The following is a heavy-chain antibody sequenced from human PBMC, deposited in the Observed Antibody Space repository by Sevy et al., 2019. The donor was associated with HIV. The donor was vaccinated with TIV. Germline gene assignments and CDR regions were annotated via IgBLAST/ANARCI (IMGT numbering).Heavy chain of an antibody. Sequence: GGSLRLSCAASGFTFSSYSMNWVRQAPGKGLEWVSSISSSSRYIYYADSVKGRFTISRDNAKNSLYLQMNSLRAEDTAVYYCARDSRDFWSGSLYDYSGQGTLVTVSS. D-gene: IGHD3-3*01. CDR1: GFTFSSYS. CDR2: ISSSSRYI. CDR3: ARDSRDFWSGSLYDY. J-gene: IGHJ4*02. V-gene: IGHV3-21*01.